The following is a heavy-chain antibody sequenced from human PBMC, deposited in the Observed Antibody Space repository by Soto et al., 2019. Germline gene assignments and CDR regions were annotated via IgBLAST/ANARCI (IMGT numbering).Heavy chain of an antibody. CDR2: INSDGSST. CDR3: ARDDSSGWYSSNYYYYYMDV. CDR1: GFTFSSYW. V-gene: IGHV3-74*01. D-gene: IGHD6-19*01. J-gene: IGHJ6*03. Sequence: GGSLRLSCAASGFTFSSYWMHWVRQAPGKGLVWVSRINSDGSSTSYADSVKGRFTNSRDNAKNTLYLQMNSLRAEDTAVYYCARDDSSGWYSSNYYYYYMDVWGKGTTVTVSS.